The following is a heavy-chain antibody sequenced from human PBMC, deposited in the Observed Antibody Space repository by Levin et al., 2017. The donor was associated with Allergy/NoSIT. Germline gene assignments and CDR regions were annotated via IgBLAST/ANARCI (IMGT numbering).Heavy chain of an antibody. Sequence: PGGSLRLSCLASGFPITSNYVSWVRQAPGKGLEWVSIIYSNGRTFYGDSVQGRFTISRDISKNTVFLQMDNLRAGDTAVYFCARVVIVGGSEAFDYWGQGSLVTVSS. D-gene: IGHD1-26*01. V-gene: IGHV3-53*01. CDR3: ARVVIVGGSEAFDY. CDR1: GFPITSNY. CDR2: IYSNGRT. J-gene: IGHJ4*02.